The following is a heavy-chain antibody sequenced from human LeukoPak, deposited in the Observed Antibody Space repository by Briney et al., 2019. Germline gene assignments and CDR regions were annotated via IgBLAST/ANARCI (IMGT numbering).Heavy chain of an antibody. CDR2: IYYTGST. D-gene: IGHD4-17*01. J-gene: IGHJ4*02. Sequence: SETLSLTCTVSGASISSSTYYWGWIRQPPGKGLEWIGTIYYTGSTYYNPSLKSRVTISVDTSKNQFSLKLSSVTAADTAVYYCARKDYGDYGEHLDYWGQGTLVTVSS. V-gene: IGHV4-39*07. CDR3: ARKDYGDYGEHLDY. CDR1: GASISSSTYY.